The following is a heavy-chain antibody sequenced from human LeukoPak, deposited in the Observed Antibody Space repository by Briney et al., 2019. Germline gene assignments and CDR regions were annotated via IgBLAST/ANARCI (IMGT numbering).Heavy chain of an antibody. Sequence: SQTLSLTCTVSGVSISSGNYYWSWIRQPAGKGLEWIGRIYTSGSSNYNPSLKSRVTISVDTPKNQFSLTLSSVTAADTAVYYCARFHSYTAFDIWGQGTMVSVSS. CDR1: GVSISSGNYY. CDR2: IYTSGSS. J-gene: IGHJ3*02. V-gene: IGHV4-61*02. CDR3: ARFHSYTAFDI.